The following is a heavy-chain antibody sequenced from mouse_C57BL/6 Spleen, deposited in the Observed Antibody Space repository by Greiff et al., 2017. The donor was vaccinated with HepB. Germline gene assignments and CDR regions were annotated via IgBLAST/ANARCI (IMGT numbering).Heavy chain of an antibody. CDR1: GFTFSSYA. CDR2: ISDGGSYT. Sequence: EVMLVESGGGLVKPGGSLKLSCAASGFTFSSYAMSWVRQTPEKRLEWVATISDGGSYTYYPDNVKGRFTISRDNAKNNLYLQMSHLKSEDTAMYYCARGDYDLYYAMDYWGQGTSVTVSS. V-gene: IGHV5-4*03. CDR3: ARGDYDLYYAMDY. D-gene: IGHD2-4*01. J-gene: IGHJ4*01.